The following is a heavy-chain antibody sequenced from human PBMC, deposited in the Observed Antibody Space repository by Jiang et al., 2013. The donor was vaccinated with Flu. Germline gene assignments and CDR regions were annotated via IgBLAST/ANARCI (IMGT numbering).Heavy chain of an antibody. CDR2: TYYRSKWYN. CDR3: ARMAVWSSRWYGLYDAFDI. D-gene: IGHD6-13*01. Sequence: SVSNNNAXWNWIRQSPSRGLEWLGRTYYRSKWYNDYPVSVKSRITINPDTSKNQFSLQLNSVTPEDTAVYYCARMAVWSSRWYGLYDAFDIWGQGTKVTVSS. V-gene: IGHV6-1*01. CDR1: SVSNNNAX. J-gene: IGHJ3*02.